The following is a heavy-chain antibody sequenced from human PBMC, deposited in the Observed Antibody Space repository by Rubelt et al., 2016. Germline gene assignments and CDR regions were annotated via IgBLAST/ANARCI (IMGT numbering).Heavy chain of an antibody. J-gene: IGHJ6*03. CDR3: ARGGITIFGVVNNYYYMDV. CDR2: INRSGST. CDR1: GGSFSGYY. V-gene: IGHV4-34*01. Sequence: QVQLQQWGAGLLKPSETLSLTCAVYGGSFSGYYWSWIRQPPGKGLEWIGEINRSGSTNYNPSLKSRVTISVETSKNQLSLKLSSVTAADTAVYYCARGGITIFGVVNNYYYMDVWGKGTTVTVSS. D-gene: IGHD3-3*01.